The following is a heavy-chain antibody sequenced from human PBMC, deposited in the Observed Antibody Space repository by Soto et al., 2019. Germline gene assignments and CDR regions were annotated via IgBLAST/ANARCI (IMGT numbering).Heavy chain of an antibody. D-gene: IGHD3-16*01. V-gene: IGHV3-30*18. J-gene: IGHJ4*02. CDR2: ISADGNTE. CDR1: GFSFRVYG. Sequence: QVQLVESGGGVVQPGGSLRVSCAASGFSFRVYGMHWVRQAPAKGPEWLAVISADGNTEHYADSVKGRFTISRDNSKNTVSLQMNSLRGEDTAVYYCAKTIDTFSGDSRGRGGVLQNWGQGTLVTVSS. CDR3: AKTIDTFSGDSRGRGGVLQN.